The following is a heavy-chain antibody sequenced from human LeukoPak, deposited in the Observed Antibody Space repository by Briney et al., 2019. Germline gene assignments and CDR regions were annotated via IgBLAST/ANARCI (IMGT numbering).Heavy chain of an antibody. CDR1: GIIFSNYW. J-gene: IGHJ4*02. CDR2: INRDGSST. CDR3: AKVGGYGSGSYYGY. V-gene: IGHV3-74*01. Sequence: GGSLRLSCAASGIIFSNYWMHWVRQAPGKGLVWVSRINRDGSSTSYADSVKGRFTISRDNAKNTLYLQMNSLRAEDTAVYYCAKVGGYGSGSYYGYWGQGTLVTVSS. D-gene: IGHD3-10*01.